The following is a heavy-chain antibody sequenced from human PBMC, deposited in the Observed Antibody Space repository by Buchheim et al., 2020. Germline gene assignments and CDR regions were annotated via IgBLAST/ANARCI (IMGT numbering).Heavy chain of an antibody. CDR2: LSGSGGST. D-gene: IGHD3-3*01. CDR1: GFTFSSYA. V-gene: IGHV3-23*01. J-gene: IGHJ5*02. Sequence: EVQLLESGGGLVQPGGSLRLSCAASGFTFSSYAMSWVRQAPGKGLEWVSALSGSGGSTYYADSVKGRFTISRDNSKNTLYLQINSLRAEDTAVYYCAKNGVAFWSGYYTKGGWFDPWGQGTL. CDR3: AKNGVAFWSGYYTKGGWFDP.